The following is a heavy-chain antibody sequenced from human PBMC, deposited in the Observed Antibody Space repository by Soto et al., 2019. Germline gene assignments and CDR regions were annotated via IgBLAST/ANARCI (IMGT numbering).Heavy chain of an antibody. Sequence: SETRSLTCTVSGGSIISSSDYWVWIRQPPGKGLEWIGSIYYSGSTYYNPSLKSRVTISVDTSKNQLSPKLRSVTGADTAVYYCSSQGYSSSPPRVDWFDPWGQGTLVTVSS. V-gene: IGHV4-39*01. CDR1: GGSIISSSDY. D-gene: IGHD6-13*01. CDR3: SSQGYSSSPPRVDWFDP. J-gene: IGHJ5*02. CDR2: IYYSGST.